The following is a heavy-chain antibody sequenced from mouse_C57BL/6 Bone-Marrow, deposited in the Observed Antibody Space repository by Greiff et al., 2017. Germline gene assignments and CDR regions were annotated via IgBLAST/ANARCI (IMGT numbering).Heavy chain of an antibody. CDR2: TFYSGIT. V-gene: IGHV3-3*01. D-gene: IGHD2-1*01. Sequence: EVMLVESGPSLVRPSQTLSLTCTVTGFSINSDCYWIWIRQFPGNKLEYIGYTFYSGITYYNPSLESRTYITRDTSKNQFSLKLSSVTTEDTATYYCARALGNYGAMDDWGQGTSVTVSS. CDR3: ARALGNYGAMDD. CDR1: GFSINSDCY. J-gene: IGHJ4*01.